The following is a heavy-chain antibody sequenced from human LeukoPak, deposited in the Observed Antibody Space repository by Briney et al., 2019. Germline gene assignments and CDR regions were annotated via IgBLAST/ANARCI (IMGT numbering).Heavy chain of an antibody. Sequence: GGSLRLSCAASGFTFSTYSMSWVRQAPGKGLEWVSAIRSGGENTYYADSVRGRFTISRDNSRGTLSLHMNSLRAEDTAVYFCAILLWDGRGSFYWGQGTLVTVSS. V-gene: IGHV3-23*01. CDR1: GFTFSTYS. D-gene: IGHD2/OR15-2a*01. J-gene: IGHJ4*02. CDR2: IRSGGENT. CDR3: AILLWDGRGSFY.